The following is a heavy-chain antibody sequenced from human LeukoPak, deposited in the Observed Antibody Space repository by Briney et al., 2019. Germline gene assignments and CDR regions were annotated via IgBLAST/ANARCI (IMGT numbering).Heavy chain of an antibody. Sequence: PGGSLRLSCAASGFTFSSYGMHWGRQAPGKGLEWGAVISYDGSNKYYADSVKGRFTISRDNSKNTLYLQMNRLRAEDTAVYYCAKDEGYSGSYYYWGQGTLVTVSS. D-gene: IGHD1-26*01. V-gene: IGHV3-30*18. J-gene: IGHJ4*02. CDR3: AKDEGYSGSYYY. CDR2: ISYDGSNK. CDR1: GFTFSSYG.